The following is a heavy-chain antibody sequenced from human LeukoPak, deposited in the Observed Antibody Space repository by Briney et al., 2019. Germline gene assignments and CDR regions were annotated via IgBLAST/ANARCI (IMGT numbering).Heavy chain of an antibody. V-gene: IGHV4-4*07. J-gene: IGHJ5*02. D-gene: IGHD1-26*01. CDR1: GGSISSYY. CDR3: ARDYSIVGATTISWFDP. CDR2: IYTSGST. Sequence: SETLSLTCTVSGGSISSYYRSWLRQPAGKGLEWIGRIYTSGSTNYNPSLKSRVTMSVDTSKNQFSLKLSSVTAADTAVYYCARDYSIVGATTISWFDPWGQGTLVTVSS.